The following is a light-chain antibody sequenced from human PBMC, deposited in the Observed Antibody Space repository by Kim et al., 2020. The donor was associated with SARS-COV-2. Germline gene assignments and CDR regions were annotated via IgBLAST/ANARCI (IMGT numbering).Light chain of an antibody. CDR1: QSVTSSY. J-gene: IGKJ2*03. CDR2: GAS. Sequence: PVESATLSFRASQSVTSSYLAWYQQNPGQAPRLLIYGASSRAIGIPDRFSGSGSGTDFTLTISRLEPEDFAVYYCQHYGSSPPAYSFGQGTKLEI. CDR3: QHYGSSPPAYS. V-gene: IGKV3-20*01.